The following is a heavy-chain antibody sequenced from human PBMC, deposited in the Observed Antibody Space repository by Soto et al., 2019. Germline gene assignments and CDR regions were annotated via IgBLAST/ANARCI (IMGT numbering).Heavy chain of an antibody. CDR3: ARQKKFLDYGGPNDY. V-gene: IGHV3-66*04. J-gene: IGHJ4*02. D-gene: IGHD4-17*01. Sequence: EVQLVESGGGLVQPGGSLRLSCAASQFTVSTSYMSWVRQAPGKGLEWVSVIYSGGSTYYADSVKGRFTISRDTSKNTLYLQKNSLRAEDTAVYYCARQKKFLDYGGPNDYWGQGALVSVSS. CDR2: IYSGGST. CDR1: QFTVSTSY.